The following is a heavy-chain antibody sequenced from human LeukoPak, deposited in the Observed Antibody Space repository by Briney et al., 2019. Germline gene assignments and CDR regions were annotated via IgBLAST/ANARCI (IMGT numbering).Heavy chain of an antibody. Sequence: GGSLGLYCAASGFTFSSYSMNWVRQAPGKGLEWVSSISSSSGYIYYAGSVKGRFTISRDNAKNSLYPQMNSLRAEDMAVYYCAKGHGDYESPYWGQGTLVTVSS. CDR2: ISSSSGYI. D-gene: IGHD4-17*01. CDR3: AKGHGDYESPY. J-gene: IGHJ4*02. CDR1: GFTFSSYS. V-gene: IGHV3-21*01.